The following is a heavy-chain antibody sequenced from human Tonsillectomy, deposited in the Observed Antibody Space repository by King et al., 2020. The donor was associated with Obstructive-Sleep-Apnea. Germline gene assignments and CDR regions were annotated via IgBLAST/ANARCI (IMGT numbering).Heavy chain of an antibody. Sequence: VQLVESGGGLVKPGGSLRLSCAASGFTFSDYYMTWIRQAPGKGLEWVSYISNSGSTIYYADSVKGRFTISRDNAKNSLYLQMNSLRAEDTAVYYYARDYCSGGSCYVYYYYAMDVWGQGTTVTVSS. CDR2: ISNSGSTI. V-gene: IGHV3-11*01. CDR3: ARDYCSGGSCYVYYYYAMDV. D-gene: IGHD2-15*01. CDR1: GFTFSDYY. J-gene: IGHJ6*02.